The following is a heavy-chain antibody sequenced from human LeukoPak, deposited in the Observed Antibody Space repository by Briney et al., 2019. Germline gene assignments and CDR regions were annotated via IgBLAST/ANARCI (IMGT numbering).Heavy chain of an antibody. D-gene: IGHD5-18*01. CDR1: GYTLTELS. Sequence: ASVKVSCKVSGYTLTELSMHWVRQAPGKGLEWMGGFDPEDGETIYAQKFQSRVTMTEDTSTDTAYMELSSLRSEDTAVYYCATVNTAMVGFDYWGQGTLVTVSS. CDR2: FDPEDGET. CDR3: ATVNTAMVGFDY. V-gene: IGHV1-24*01. J-gene: IGHJ4*02.